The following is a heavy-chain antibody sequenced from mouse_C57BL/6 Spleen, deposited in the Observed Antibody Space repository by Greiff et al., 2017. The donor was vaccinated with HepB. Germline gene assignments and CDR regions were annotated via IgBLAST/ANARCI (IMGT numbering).Heavy chain of an antibody. Sequence: QVQLQQSGAELVRPGASVTLSCKASGYTFTDYEMHWVKQTPVHGLEWIGAIDPETGGTAYNQKFKGKAILTADKSSSTAYMELRSLTSEDSAVSYCTRGWLLRGYFDYWGQGTTLTVSS. CDR1: GYTFTDYE. CDR3: TRGWLLRGYFDY. D-gene: IGHD2-3*01. CDR2: IDPETGGT. J-gene: IGHJ2*01. V-gene: IGHV1-15*01.